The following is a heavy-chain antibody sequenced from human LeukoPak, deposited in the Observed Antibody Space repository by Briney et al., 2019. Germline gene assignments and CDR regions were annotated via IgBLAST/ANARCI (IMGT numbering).Heavy chain of an antibody. Sequence: ASVKVSCKASGYTFTSYAMHWVRQAPGQRLEWMGWINAGNGNTKYSQKFQGRVTITRDTSASTAYMELSSLRSEDTAVYYCAREGMIAAGAFDYWGQGTLVTVSS. CDR3: AREGMIAAGAFDY. V-gene: IGHV1-3*01. J-gene: IGHJ4*02. D-gene: IGHD6-13*01. CDR1: GYTFTSYA. CDR2: INAGNGNT.